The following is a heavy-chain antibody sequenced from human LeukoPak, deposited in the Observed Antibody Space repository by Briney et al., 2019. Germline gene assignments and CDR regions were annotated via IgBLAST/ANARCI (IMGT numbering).Heavy chain of an antibody. CDR3: ARHGGYSLVYMDV. V-gene: IGHV4-59*08. CDR2: IHYTGST. J-gene: IGHJ6*03. D-gene: IGHD4-23*01. Sequence: PSETLSLTCTVSGGSIRSYYWSWIRQPPGKGLEWIGYIHYTGSTNYNPSLKSRVTISVDTSKNQFSLKLSSVTAADTAVYYCARHGGYSLVYMDVWGKGTTVTVSS. CDR1: GGSIRSYY.